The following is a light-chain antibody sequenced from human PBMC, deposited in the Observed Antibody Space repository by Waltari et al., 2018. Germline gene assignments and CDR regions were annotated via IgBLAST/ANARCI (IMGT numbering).Light chain of an antibody. V-gene: IGLV3-19*01. J-gene: IGLJ2*01. CDR3: NSRDSSGNHLV. CDR1: SLRSYY. Sequence: SSELTQDPAVSVALGQTVRITCQRDSLRSYYANWYQQKPGQAPVLVIYAKHNRPSGIPGRCSGSSSGNTASLTITGAQAEDEADYHCNSRDSSGNHLVFGGGTKLTVL. CDR2: AKH.